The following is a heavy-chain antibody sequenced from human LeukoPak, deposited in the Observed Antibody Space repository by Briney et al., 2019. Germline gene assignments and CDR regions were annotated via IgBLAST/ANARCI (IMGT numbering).Heavy chain of an antibody. J-gene: IGHJ4*02. CDR3: ATDLIIAAAGTEDY. D-gene: IGHD6-13*01. CDR2: VDPEDGET. CDR1: GYTFTDYY. Sequence: SCKVSGYTFTDYYMHWVQQAPGKGLEWMGLVDPEDGETIYAEKFQGRVTITADTSTDTAYMELSSLRSEDTAVYYCATDLIIAAAGTEDYWGQGTLVTVSS. V-gene: IGHV1-69-2*01.